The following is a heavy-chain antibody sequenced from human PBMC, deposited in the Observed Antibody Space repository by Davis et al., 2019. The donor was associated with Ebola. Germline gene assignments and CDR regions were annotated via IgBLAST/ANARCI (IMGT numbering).Heavy chain of an antibody. CDR2: IRSDGSST. CDR1: GFTFSAYW. D-gene: IGHD3-3*01. J-gene: IGHJ6*04. Sequence: HTGGSLRLSCAASGFTFSAYWMHWVRQAPGRGLVWVSRIRSDGSSTGYADSVKGRFTISRDNSKNTLYLQMNSLRAEDTAVYYCAKGSVTIFGVAPDYYGMDVWGKGTTVTVSS. V-gene: IGHV3-74*01. CDR3: AKGSVTIFGVAPDYYGMDV.